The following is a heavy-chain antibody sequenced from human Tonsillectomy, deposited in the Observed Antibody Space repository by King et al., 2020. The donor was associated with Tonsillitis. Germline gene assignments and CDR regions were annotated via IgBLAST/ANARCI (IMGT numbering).Heavy chain of an antibody. D-gene: IGHD1/OR15-1a*01. CDR1: GFTFSSDW. CDR2: IKGDGSST. J-gene: IGHJ3*02. V-gene: IGHV3-74*01. Sequence: VQLVESGGGLVQPGGSLRLSCAASGFTFSSDWMHWVRQAPGQGLVWVSRIKGDGSSTSNGDSVKGRFTISRDNAKNTLYLQRNSLRAEDTAVYFCTRVRTVGFDAFDIWGQGTMVTVSS. CDR3: TRVRTVGFDAFDI.